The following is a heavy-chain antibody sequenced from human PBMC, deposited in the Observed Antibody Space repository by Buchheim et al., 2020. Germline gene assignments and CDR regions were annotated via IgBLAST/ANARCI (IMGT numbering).Heavy chain of an antibody. D-gene: IGHD3-10*01. J-gene: IGHJ6*02. CDR1: GFTFSSYG. Sequence: QVQLVESGGGVVQPGRSLRLSCAASGFTFSSYGMHWVRQAPGKGLEWVAVISYDGSNKYYADSVKGRFTISRDNSKNTLYLQMNSLRAEDTAVYYCAKDKGAVRADYYYYGMDVWGQGTT. V-gene: IGHV3-30*18. CDR2: ISYDGSNK. CDR3: AKDKGAVRADYYYYGMDV.